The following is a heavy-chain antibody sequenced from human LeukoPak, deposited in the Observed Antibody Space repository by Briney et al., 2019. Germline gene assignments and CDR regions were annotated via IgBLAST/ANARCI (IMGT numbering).Heavy chain of an antibody. D-gene: IGHD6-19*01. V-gene: IGHV4-59*01. CDR2: IYYSGST. Sequence: SETLSLTCTVSGGSISSYYWSWIRPPPGKGLEWIGYIYYSGSTNYNPSLKSRVTISVDTSKNQFSLKLSSVTAADTAVYYCARVAPSGYSSGWYFDYWGQGTLVTVSS. CDR3: ARVAPSGYSSGWYFDY. J-gene: IGHJ4*02. CDR1: GGSISSYY.